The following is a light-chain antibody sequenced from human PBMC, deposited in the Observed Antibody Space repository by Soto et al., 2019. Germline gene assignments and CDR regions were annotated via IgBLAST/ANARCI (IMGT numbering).Light chain of an antibody. CDR1: SSNIGSNT. CDR3: PAWGDILNGDV. CDR2: SNN. V-gene: IGLV1-44*01. J-gene: IGLJ1*01. Sequence: QSVLTQPPSASGTPGQRVTISCSGSSSNIGSNTVNWYQQLTGTAPKHLIYSNNQRPSGVPDRFSGSKSGTSASLAISGLQSADEDDYDSPAWGDILNGDVVGTGTPVTVL.